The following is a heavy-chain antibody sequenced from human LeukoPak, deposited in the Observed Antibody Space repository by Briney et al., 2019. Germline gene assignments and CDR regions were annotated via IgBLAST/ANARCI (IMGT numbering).Heavy chain of an antibody. J-gene: IGHJ4*02. D-gene: IGHD5-24*01. V-gene: IGHV1-18*01. CDR1: GYTFTSYG. CDR3: ARVRDGYPTFDY. CDR2: ISGYNGNT. Sequence: GASVKVSCKASGYTFTSYGISWVRQAPGQGLEWMGWISGYNGNTKYAQNLQGRVTMTTDTSTSTAYMELRSLRSDDTAVYYCARVRDGYPTFDYWGQGTLITVSS.